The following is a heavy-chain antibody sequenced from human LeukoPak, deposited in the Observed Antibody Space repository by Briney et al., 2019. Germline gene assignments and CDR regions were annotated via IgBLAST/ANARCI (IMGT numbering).Heavy chain of an antibody. CDR3: AKDWDSSGDYYYYYMDV. CDR2: ISGSGGST. J-gene: IGHJ6*03. CDR1: GFTFSSYG. V-gene: IGHV3-23*01. Sequence: GGSLRLSCAASGFTFSSYGMSWVRQAPGKGLEWVSAISGSGGSTYYADSVKGRFTISRDNSKNTLYLQMNSLRAEDTAVYYCAKDWDSSGDYYYYYMDVWGKGTTVTVSS. D-gene: IGHD3-22*01.